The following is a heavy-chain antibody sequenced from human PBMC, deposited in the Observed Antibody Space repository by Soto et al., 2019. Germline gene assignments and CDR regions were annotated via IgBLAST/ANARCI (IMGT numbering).Heavy chain of an antibody. J-gene: IGHJ4*02. V-gene: IGHV3-23*01. Sequence: EVQLLESGGGLVQPGGSLRLSCAASGFTFSDYAMSWVRQAPGKGLEWLSAISASGGTTYYADSVRGRFTISRDNSKNTLYLQMNSLRAEDTVVYYCAKDRKSGSGWYWDYWGQGTLVTVSS. D-gene: IGHD6-19*01. CDR1: GFTFSDYA. CDR3: AKDRKSGSGWYWDY. CDR2: ISASGGTT.